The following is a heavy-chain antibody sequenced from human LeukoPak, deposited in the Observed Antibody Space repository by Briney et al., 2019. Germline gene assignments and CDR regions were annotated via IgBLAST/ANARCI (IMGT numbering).Heavy chain of an antibody. Sequence: ASVKVSCKASGYTFTSYGISWVRQAPGQGLEWMGWISAYNGNTNYAQKLQGRVTMTTDTSTSTAYMELRSLRPDDTAVYYCARGDCSSTSCFNFDYWGQGTLVTVSS. CDR2: ISAYNGNT. CDR3: ARGDCSSTSCFNFDY. J-gene: IGHJ4*02. D-gene: IGHD2-2*01. CDR1: GYTFTSYG. V-gene: IGHV1-18*04.